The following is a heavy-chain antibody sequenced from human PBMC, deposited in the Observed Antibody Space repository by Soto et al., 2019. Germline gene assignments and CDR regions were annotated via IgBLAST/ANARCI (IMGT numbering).Heavy chain of an antibody. J-gene: IGHJ6*02. Sequence: ASVKVSCKASGYTFTSYGISWVRQAPGQGLEWMGWISAYNGNTNYAQKLQGRVTMTTDTSTGTAYMELRSLRSDDTAVYYCARDLSAIITIFGVVTIGPRYYGMDVWGQGTTVTVSS. D-gene: IGHD3-3*01. CDR1: GYTFTSYG. V-gene: IGHV1-18*01. CDR2: ISAYNGNT. CDR3: ARDLSAIITIFGVVTIGPRYYGMDV.